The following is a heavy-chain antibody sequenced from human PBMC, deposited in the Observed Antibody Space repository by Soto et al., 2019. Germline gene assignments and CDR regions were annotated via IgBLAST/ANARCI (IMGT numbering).Heavy chain of an antibody. CDR1: GYTFTSYD. CDR2: MNPNSGNT. J-gene: IGHJ4*02. D-gene: IGHD3-10*01. CDR3: ARGLRTWFGELRVGVTPTHQYYFDY. V-gene: IGHV1-8*01. Sequence: ASVKVSCKASGYTFTSYDINWVRQATGQGLEWMGWMNPNSGNTGYAQKFQGRVTMTRNTSISTAYMELSSLRSEDTAVYYCARGLRTWFGELRVGVTPTHQYYFDYWGQGTLVTVSS.